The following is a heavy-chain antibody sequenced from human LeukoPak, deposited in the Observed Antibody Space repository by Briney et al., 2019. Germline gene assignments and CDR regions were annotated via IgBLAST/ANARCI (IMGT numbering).Heavy chain of an antibody. D-gene: IGHD1-26*01. CDR2: IWYDGSNK. CDR1: GFTFSSYG. CDR3: ARDLIVEGTAILGY. V-gene: IGHV3-33*01. J-gene: IGHJ4*02. Sequence: GGSLRLSCAASGFTFSSYGMHWVRQAPGKGLEWVAVIWYDGSNKYYADSVKGRFAISRDNAKNSLYLQMNSLRAEDTAVYYCARDLIVEGTAILGYWGQGTLVTVSS.